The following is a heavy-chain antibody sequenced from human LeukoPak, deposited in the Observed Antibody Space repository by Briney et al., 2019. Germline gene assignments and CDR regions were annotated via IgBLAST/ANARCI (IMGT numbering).Heavy chain of an antibody. J-gene: IGHJ4*02. V-gene: IGHV3-30*18. CDR2: ISYDGSNK. Sequence: GGSLRLSCPASGFTFSSYGMHWVRQAPGKGREWVEVISYDGSNKYYADSVKGRFTISRDNSKNTLYLQMNSLRAEDTAVYYCAKEGWYYFDYWGQGTLVTVSS. D-gene: IGHD6-19*01. CDR1: GFTFSSYG. CDR3: AKEGWYYFDY.